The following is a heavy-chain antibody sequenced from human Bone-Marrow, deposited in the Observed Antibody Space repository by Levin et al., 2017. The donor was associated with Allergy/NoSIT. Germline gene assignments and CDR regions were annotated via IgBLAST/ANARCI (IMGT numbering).Heavy chain of an antibody. CDR2: ISSSGQTI. D-gene: IGHD5-18*01. V-gene: IGHV3-48*03. CDR3: AKGTAMVFGYGMDV. J-gene: IGHJ6*02. Sequence: GESLKISCVGSGFIFDSYEFNWVRQVPGKGLEWLLYISSSGQTIHSADSVRGRFTISRDNAKNSVFLQMNNLRAEDTALYYCAKGTAMVFGYGMDVWGQGTTVTVSS. CDR1: GFIFDSYE.